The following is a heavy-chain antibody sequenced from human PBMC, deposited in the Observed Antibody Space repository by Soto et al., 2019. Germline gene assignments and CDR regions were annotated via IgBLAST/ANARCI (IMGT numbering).Heavy chain of an antibody. CDR3: VGDGKKWNDFDY. Sequence: EVQLVESGGGLVQPGGSLRLSCAAPTFIFSTYWMTWVRQAPGKGLEWVANIKRDGSETHYADSVKGRFNISRDNGKNSLYRQMNSLRIEDTAVYYCVGDGKKWNDFDYWGQGTLVTVSS. D-gene: IGHD1-1*01. CDR1: TFIFSTYW. J-gene: IGHJ4*02. CDR2: IKRDGSET. V-gene: IGHV3-7*01.